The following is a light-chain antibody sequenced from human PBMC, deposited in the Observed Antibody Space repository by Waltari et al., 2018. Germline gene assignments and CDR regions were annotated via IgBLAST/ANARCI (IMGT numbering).Light chain of an antibody. CDR2: GAS. J-gene: IGKJ1*01. V-gene: IGKV3-15*01. Sequence: RATLSCRASQSVSSNLAWYQQKPGQAPRLLIYGASTRATGISARFSGSGSGTEFTLTISSLQSEDFAVYYCQQYNNWPPWTFGQGTKVEIK. CDR1: QSVSSN. CDR3: QQYNNWPPWT.